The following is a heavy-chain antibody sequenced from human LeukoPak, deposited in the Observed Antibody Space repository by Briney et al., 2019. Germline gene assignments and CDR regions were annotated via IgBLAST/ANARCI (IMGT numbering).Heavy chain of an antibody. D-gene: IGHD5-12*01. CDR2: ISSNGGST. J-gene: IGHJ4*02. CDR3: ARVYSGYEDY. V-gene: IGHV3-64*01. Sequence: GGSLRLSFPALGCTFSSYAMHWVRQAPGKGLEYVSVISSNGGSTYYANSVQGRFTISRDNSKNTLYLQMGSLRAEDMAVYYCARVYSGYEDYWGQGTLVTVSS. CDR1: GCTFSSYA.